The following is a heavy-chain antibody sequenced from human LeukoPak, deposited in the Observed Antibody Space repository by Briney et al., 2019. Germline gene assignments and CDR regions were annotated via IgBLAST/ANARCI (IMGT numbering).Heavy chain of an antibody. V-gene: IGHV1-18*01. J-gene: IGHJ6*03. Sequence: ASVKVSCKASGYTFTSYAISWVRQAPGQGLEWMGWISGQNDDINYAQRLQGRVTMTTDTSTSTAYMELRSLRSDDTAVYYCARAGYCSGGSCYPYYYYYYMDVWGTGTTVTVSS. CDR3: ARAGYCSGGSCYPYYYYYYMDV. D-gene: IGHD2-15*01. CDR1: GYTFTSYA. CDR2: ISGQNDDI.